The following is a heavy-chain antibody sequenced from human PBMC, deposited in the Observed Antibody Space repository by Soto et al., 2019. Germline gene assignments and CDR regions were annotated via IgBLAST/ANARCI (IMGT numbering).Heavy chain of an antibody. J-gene: IGHJ6*02. V-gene: IGHV3-33*01. CDR3: ASLLAWTPYYYYGMDV. Sequence: GGSLRLSCAASGFTFSSYGMHWVRQAPGKGLEWVAVIWYDGSNKYYADSVKGRFTISRDNSKNTLYLQMNSLRAEDTAVYYCASLLAWTPYYYYGMDVWGQGTTVTVSS. CDR1: GFTFSSYG. CDR2: IWYDGSNK. D-gene: IGHD5-12*01.